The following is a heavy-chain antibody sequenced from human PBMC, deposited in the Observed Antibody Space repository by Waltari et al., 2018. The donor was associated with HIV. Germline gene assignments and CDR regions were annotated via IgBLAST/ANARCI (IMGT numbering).Heavy chain of an antibody. D-gene: IGHD3-10*01. CDR1: GGTFRRGP. V-gene: IGHV1-69*01. CDR3: ARDPMVRGGGLLDAFDI. CDR2: IVSMCGTA. Sequence: QVQLVQPGAEGKKPGSSVKVACKASGGTFRRGPINGVRQAPGQGLELMGGIVSMCGTAIYAQKCQGRVLITADESTSTAYMELGSLRSEDTAVYDCARDPMVRGGGLLDAFDIWGQGTMVTVSS. J-gene: IGHJ3*02.